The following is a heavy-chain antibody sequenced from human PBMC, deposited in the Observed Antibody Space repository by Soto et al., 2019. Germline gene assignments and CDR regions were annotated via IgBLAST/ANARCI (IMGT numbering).Heavy chain of an antibody. J-gene: IGHJ4*02. D-gene: IGHD6-13*01. V-gene: IGHV3-21*01. CDR1: GFTFSSYS. CDR3: ARDQTGITTAGGGRIDH. Sequence: LRLSCAASGFTFSSYSMNWVRQAPGKGLEWVSSISSSSSYIYYADSVKGRFTISRDNSKNTLYLQMSGLTPEDTAVYYCARDQTGITTAGGGRIDHWGQGTLVTVSS. CDR2: ISSSSSYI.